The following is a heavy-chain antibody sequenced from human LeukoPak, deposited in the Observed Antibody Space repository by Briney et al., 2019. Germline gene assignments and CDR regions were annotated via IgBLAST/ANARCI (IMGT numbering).Heavy chain of an antibody. Sequence: GGSLRLSCAASGFTFSSYWMHWVRQAPGKGLVWVPRINSDGSTTSYAASVKGRFTISRDTAKNTLYLQMNSLRAEDTAVYYCARGHHYYDSSAYYYWGQGTLVTVSS. CDR2: INSDGSTT. V-gene: IGHV3-74*01. J-gene: IGHJ4*02. CDR1: GFTFSSYW. CDR3: ARGHHYYDSSAYYY. D-gene: IGHD3-22*01.